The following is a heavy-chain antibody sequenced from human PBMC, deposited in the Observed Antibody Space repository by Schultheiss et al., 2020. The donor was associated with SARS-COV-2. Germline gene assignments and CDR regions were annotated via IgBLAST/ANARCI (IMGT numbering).Heavy chain of an antibody. CDR3: AREETYYYGRDDAFDI. Sequence: GESLKISCAASGFTFSSYEMNWVRQAPGKGLEWVSYISSSGSTIYYADSVKGRFTISRDNAKNSLYLQMNSLRAEDTAVYYCAREETYYYGRDDAFDIWGQGTMVTVSS. CDR2: ISSSGSTI. J-gene: IGHJ3*02. CDR1: GFTFSSYE. V-gene: IGHV3-48*03. D-gene: IGHD3-10*01.